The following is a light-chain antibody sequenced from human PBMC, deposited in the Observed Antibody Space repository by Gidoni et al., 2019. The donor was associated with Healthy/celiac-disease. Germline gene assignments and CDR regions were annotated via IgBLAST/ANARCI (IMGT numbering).Light chain of an antibody. V-gene: IGKV4-1*01. CDR2: WAS. J-gene: IGKJ1*01. CDR1: QSVLYSSNNKNY. Sequence: DIVMTQSPDSLAVSLGERATINCKSSQSVLYSSNNKNYLAWYQQKPGQPPKLLIYWASTRESGVPDRFSGSGSGTDFTLTSSSLQAEDVAVYYCQQYYSTPHTFGQGTKVEIK. CDR3: QQYYSTPHT.